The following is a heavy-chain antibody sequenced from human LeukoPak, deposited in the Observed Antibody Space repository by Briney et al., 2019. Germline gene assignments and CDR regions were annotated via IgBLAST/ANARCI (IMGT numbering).Heavy chain of an antibody. V-gene: IGHV4-61*02. Sequence: SETLSLTCTVSGGSISSGSYYWSWIRQPAGKGLEWIGRIYTSRSTNYNPSLKSRVTVSVDTSKNQFSLKLSSVTAADTAVYYCARSSGWPYYYYYYMDVWGKGTTVTVSS. CDR3: ARSSGWPYYYYYYMDV. CDR1: GGSISSGSYY. CDR2: IYTSRST. J-gene: IGHJ6*03. D-gene: IGHD3-22*01.